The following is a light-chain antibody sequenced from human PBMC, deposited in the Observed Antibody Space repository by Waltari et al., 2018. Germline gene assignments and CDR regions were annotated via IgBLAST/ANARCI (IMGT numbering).Light chain of an antibody. CDR2: DVR. Sequence: QSALTQPASVSGSPGQSITISCTGTISDVGGYNYVSWYQQHPGKAPKLMISDVRKRPSGVSNRFSGSKSGNTASLTISGLQAEDEADYYCSSYTSSSTHVVFGGGTKLTVL. CDR1: ISDVGGYNY. J-gene: IGLJ2*01. CDR3: SSYTSSSTHVV. V-gene: IGLV2-14*01.